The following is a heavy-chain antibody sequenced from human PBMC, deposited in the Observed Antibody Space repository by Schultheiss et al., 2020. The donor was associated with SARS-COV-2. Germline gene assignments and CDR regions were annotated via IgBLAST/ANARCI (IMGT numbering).Heavy chain of an antibody. CDR1: GFTFSSYA. CDR3: ARDGSLEVYYYMDV. V-gene: IGHV3-30*07. J-gene: IGHJ6*03. CDR2: ISYDGSNK. D-gene: IGHD6-13*01. Sequence: LRLSCAASGFTFSSYAMHWVRQAPGKGLEWVAVISYDGSNKYYADSVKGRFTISRDNSKNTLYLQMNSLRAEDTAVYYCARDGSLEVYYYMDVWGKGTTVTVSS.